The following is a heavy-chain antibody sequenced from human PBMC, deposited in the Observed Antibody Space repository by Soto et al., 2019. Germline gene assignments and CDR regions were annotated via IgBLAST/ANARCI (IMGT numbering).Heavy chain of an antibody. CDR2: VFYTGFT. J-gene: IGHJ4*02. Sequence: XESLSLTCAVSGASISGSYVYGAWLRQSQGKGPEWIGSVFYTGFTSYNPSLESRVSVSVDTSKSQFSLKLSAVTAADTAVYYCATSQKGYNWNYFDHWGQGALVTVSS. V-gene: IGHV4-39*01. CDR1: GASISGSYVY. CDR3: ATSQKGYNWNYFDH. D-gene: IGHD1-20*01.